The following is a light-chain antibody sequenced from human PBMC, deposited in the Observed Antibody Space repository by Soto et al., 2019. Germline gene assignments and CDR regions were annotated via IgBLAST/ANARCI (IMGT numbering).Light chain of an antibody. CDR2: GFN. Sequence: QSVLTQPPSASGTPGQRVTIYCSGSRSNIGSNTVNWYQQLPGTAPKLLIYGFNQRPSGVPDRFSGSKSGTSASLAISGLQSEDEADYYCATWDDSLNGAVFGGGTQLTVL. V-gene: IGLV1-44*01. CDR1: RSNIGSNT. J-gene: IGLJ7*01. CDR3: ATWDDSLNGAV.